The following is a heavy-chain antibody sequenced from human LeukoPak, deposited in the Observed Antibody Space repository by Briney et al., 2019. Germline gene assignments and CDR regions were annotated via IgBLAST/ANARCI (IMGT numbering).Heavy chain of an antibody. CDR3: ARDRPNFRAFDI. V-gene: IGHV3-33*01. D-gene: IGHD2/OR15-2a*01. CDR1: GFTFSSYG. CDR2: IWYDGSNK. Sequence: GGSLRLSCAASGFTFSSYGMHWVRQAPGKGLEWVAVIWYDGSNKYYADSVKGRFTISRDNSKNTLYLQMNSLRAEDTAVYYCARDRPNFRAFDIWGQGTMVTVSS. J-gene: IGHJ3*02.